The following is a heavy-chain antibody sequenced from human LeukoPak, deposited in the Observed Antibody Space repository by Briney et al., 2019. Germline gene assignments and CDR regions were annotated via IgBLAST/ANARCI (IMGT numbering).Heavy chain of an antibody. CDR3: AKDRNWNFEYFQH. V-gene: IGHV3-23*01. CDR1: GFTFNNYL. J-gene: IGHJ1*01. Sequence: GGALRLSCTASGFTFNNYLMSWGRQAPGKGPEWVSAISGSGGSTYYADSVRGRFTISRDNSKNTLYLQMNSLRAEDTAVYYCAKDRNWNFEYFQHWGQGTLVTVSS. D-gene: IGHD1-7*01. CDR2: ISGSGGST.